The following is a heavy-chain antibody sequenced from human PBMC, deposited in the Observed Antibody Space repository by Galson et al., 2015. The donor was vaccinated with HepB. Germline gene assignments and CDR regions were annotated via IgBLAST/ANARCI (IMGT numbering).Heavy chain of an antibody. CDR3: AREGYCSSTSCYQMDYYYGMDV. Sequence: SLRLSCAASGFTFSDYYMDWVRQAPGKGLEWVGRIRNKAYSHSTEYAASVKGRFIISRDDSKNSLHLQMNSLRAEDTAVYYCAREGYCSSTSCYQMDYYYGMDVWGQGATVTVSS. J-gene: IGHJ6*02. CDR2: IRNKAYSHST. V-gene: IGHV3-72*01. CDR1: GFTFSDYY. D-gene: IGHD2-2*01.